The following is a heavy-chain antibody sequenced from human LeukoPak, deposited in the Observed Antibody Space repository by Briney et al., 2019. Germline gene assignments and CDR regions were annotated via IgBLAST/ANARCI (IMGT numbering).Heavy chain of an antibody. CDR2: IYTSGST. Sequence: PSETLSLTCTVSGGSISSGSYYWSWIRQPAGKGLEWSGRIYTSGSTNYNPSLKIRVTISVDTSKNQFSLKLSSVTAADTAVYYCARGVRSGMVANYFDYWGQGTLVTVSS. CDR1: GGSISSGSYY. CDR3: ARGVRSGMVANYFDY. V-gene: IGHV4-61*02. J-gene: IGHJ4*02. D-gene: IGHD5-12*01.